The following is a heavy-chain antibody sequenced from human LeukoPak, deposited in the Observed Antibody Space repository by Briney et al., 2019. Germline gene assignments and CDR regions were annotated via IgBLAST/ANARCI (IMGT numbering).Heavy chain of an antibody. CDR2: INHSGST. V-gene: IGHV4-34*01. J-gene: IGHJ6*02. CDR1: GGSFSGYY. D-gene: IGHD5-18*01. Sequence: SETLSLTCAVYGGSFSGYYWSWIRQPPGKGLEWIGEINHSGSTNYNPSLKSRVTISVDTSKNQFSLKLSSVTAADTAAYYCARGSHTAMVPYYYYYYYGMDVWGQGTTVTVSS. CDR3: ARGSHTAMVPYYYYYYYGMDV.